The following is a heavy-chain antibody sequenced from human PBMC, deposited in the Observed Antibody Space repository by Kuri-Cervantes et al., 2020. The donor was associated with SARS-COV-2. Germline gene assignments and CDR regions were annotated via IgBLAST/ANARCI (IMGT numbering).Heavy chain of an antibody. V-gene: IGHV3-30*02. CDR2: VGIDGRQV. J-gene: IGHJ4*02. CDR1: GFTFSRYG. D-gene: IGHD6-19*01. CDR3: AKYDWVLDRAGTSSLFSYYFDY. Sequence: GESLKISCAVSGFTFSRYGMHWVRQAPGKGLEWVSFVGIDGRQVFYADSVKGRFTISRDNAKNTLYLQMNSLRAEDTAVYYCAKYDWVLDRAGTSSLFSYYFDYWGQGTLVTVSS.